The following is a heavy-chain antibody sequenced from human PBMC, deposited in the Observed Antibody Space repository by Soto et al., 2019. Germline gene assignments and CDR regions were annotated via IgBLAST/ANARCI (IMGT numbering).Heavy chain of an antibody. J-gene: IGHJ1*01. CDR1: GYTFTSYA. CDR2: INAGNGNT. Sequence: ASVKVSCKASGYTFTSYAMHWVRQAPGQRLEWMGWINAGNGNTKYSQKFQGRVTITRDTSASTAYMELSSLRSEDTAVYYCARGGSLYWYFQHWGQGALVTVSS. V-gene: IGHV1-3*01. D-gene: IGHD1-26*01. CDR3: ARGGSLYWYFQH.